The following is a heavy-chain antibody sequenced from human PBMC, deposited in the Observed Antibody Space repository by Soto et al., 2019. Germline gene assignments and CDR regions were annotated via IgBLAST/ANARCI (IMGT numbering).Heavy chain of an antibody. CDR1: GFTFSSYA. J-gene: IGHJ6*02. V-gene: IGHV3-30-3*01. CDR2: ISYDGSNK. Sequence: VWSLSLSCAASGFTFSSYAMHWVRQAPGKGLEWVAVISYDGSNKYYADSVKGRFTISRDNSKNTLYLQMNSLRAEDTAVYYCERGRDGMDVWGQGTTVTVSS. CDR3: ERGRDGMDV.